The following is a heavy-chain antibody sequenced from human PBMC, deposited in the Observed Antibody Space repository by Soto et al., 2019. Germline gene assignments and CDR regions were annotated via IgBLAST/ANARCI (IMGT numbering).Heavy chain of an antibody. V-gene: IGHV4-34*01. J-gene: IGHJ4*02. D-gene: IGHD3-3*01. CDR2: IHHSRST. CDR1: GGSFDRYY. Sequence: SETLSLTCALYGGSFDRYYWSWIRQSPGKGLEWIGEIHHSRSTKYNPSLKSRVSLSVDTSTKQFSLKMTSMTAADRGVYYCARGGDSWSGYLFWGQGTPVTVSS. CDR3: ARGGDSWSGYLF.